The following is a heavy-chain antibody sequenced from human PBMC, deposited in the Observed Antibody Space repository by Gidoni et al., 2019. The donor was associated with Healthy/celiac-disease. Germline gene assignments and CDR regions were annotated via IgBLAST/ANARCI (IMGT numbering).Heavy chain of an antibody. CDR1: GFSFGGYA. D-gene: IGHD3-22*01. CDR3: TRDTDYYDSSGYYPRTYFDY. V-gene: IGHV3-49*03. CDR2: IRSKAYGGTT. J-gene: IGHJ4*02. Sequence: EVQLVESGGGLVQPGRSLRLSCTASGFSFGGYAMSWFRQAPGKGLEWVGCIRSKAYGGTTEYAASVKGRFTISRDDSKSIAYLQMNSLKTEDTAVYYCTRDTDYYDSSGYYPRTYFDYWGQGTLVTVSS.